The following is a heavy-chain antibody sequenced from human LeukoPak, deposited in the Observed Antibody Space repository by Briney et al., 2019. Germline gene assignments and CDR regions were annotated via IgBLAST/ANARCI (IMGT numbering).Heavy chain of an antibody. Sequence: PSETLSLTCTVSGVSISRNTYYWGWIRQPPGKGLDWIGSIDYSGSTYYNPSLKSRVTLSVDTSKNQFSVKLNSLTAADTAVYYCARHGYSSGWYRFDSWGQGTLVTVSS. D-gene: IGHD6-19*01. CDR3: ARHGYSSGWYRFDS. V-gene: IGHV4-39*01. J-gene: IGHJ4*02. CDR1: GVSISRNTYY. CDR2: IDYSGST.